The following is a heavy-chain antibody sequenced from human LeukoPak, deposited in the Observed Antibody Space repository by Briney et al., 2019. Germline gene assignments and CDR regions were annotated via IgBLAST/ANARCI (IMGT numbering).Heavy chain of an antibody. CDR1: GFNFSDHY. D-gene: IGHD3-22*01. CDR2: ISGSGATL. V-gene: IGHV3-11*01. CDR3: ARALYGSSGYYDY. J-gene: IGHJ4*02. Sequence: GGSLRLSCAASGFNFSDHYMSWVRQTPGRGLEWVTYISGSGATLHHADSVKGRFTISRDNAKNSLSLQMNSLRAEDTAPYYCARALYGSSGYYDYWGQGILVTVSS.